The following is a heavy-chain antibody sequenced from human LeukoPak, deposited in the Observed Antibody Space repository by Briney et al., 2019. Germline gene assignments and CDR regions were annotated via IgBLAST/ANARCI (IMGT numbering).Heavy chain of an antibody. CDR3: ARSLLAVYFDF. Sequence: PSETLSLTCAVYGGSFSGYYWSWIRQPPGKGLEWIGEINHSGSTNYNPSLKSRVTISVDTSKNQFSLKLTSVSAADTAVYYCARSLLAVYFDFWGPGIPVTVSS. J-gene: IGHJ4*02. V-gene: IGHV4-34*01. CDR1: GGSFSGYY. CDR2: INHSGST.